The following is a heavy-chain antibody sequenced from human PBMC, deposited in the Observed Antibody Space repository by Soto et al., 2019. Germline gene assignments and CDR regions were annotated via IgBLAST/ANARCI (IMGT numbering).Heavy chain of an antibody. Sequence: GESLKISCTGVGYSFTSYWIGWVRQMPGKGLEWMGIIYPGDSDTRYSPSFQGPVTISADKSITTAYLQWSSLKASDTAMYYCARGYCTTTICDPWFDPWGQGTLVTVSS. J-gene: IGHJ5*02. CDR2: IYPGDSDT. V-gene: IGHV5-51*01. CDR1: GYSFTSYW. CDR3: ARGYCTTTICDPWFDP. D-gene: IGHD2-2*01.